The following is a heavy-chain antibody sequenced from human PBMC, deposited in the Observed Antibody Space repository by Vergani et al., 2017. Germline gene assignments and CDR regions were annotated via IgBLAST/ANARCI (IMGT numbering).Heavy chain of an antibody. CDR2: IYHSGST. Sequence: QVQLQESGPGLVKPSETLSLTCAVSGYSISSGYYWGWIRQPPVKGLEWIGSIYHSGSTYYNPSLKSRVTISVDTSKNQFSLKLSSVTAADTAVYYCARHANYDILTGLRFDPWGQGTLVTVSS. CDR3: ARHANYDILTGLRFDP. CDR1: GYSISSGYY. J-gene: IGHJ5*02. D-gene: IGHD3-9*01. V-gene: IGHV4-38-2*01.